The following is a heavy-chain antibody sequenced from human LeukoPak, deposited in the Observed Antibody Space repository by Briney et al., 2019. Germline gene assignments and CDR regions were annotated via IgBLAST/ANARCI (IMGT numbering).Heavy chain of an antibody. CDR3: AKDLPVYSSGWFDY. V-gene: IGHV3-23*01. CDR1: GFTFSSDA. J-gene: IGHJ4*02. D-gene: IGHD6-19*01. CDR2: ISGSGGST. Sequence: PGGSLRLSCAASGFTFSSDAMSWVGQAPGKGREWVSAISGSGGSTYYADSVKGRFTISRDNSKNTLYLQMNSLRAEDTAVYYCAKDLPVYSSGWFDYWGQGTLVTVSS.